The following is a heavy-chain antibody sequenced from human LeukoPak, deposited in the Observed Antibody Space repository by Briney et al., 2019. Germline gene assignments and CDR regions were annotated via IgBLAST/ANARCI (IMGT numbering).Heavy chain of an antibody. J-gene: IGHJ4*02. D-gene: IGHD6-19*01. CDR2: IYHSGST. CDR1: GYSISSGYY. Sequence: SETLSLTCTVSGYSISSGYYWGWIRQPPGKGLEWIGSIYHSGSTYYNPSLKSRVTISVDTSKNQFSLKLSSVTAADTAVYYCARDGRSGRVAVAGVDYWGQGTLVTVSS. CDR3: ARDGRSGRVAVAGVDY. V-gene: IGHV4-38-2*02.